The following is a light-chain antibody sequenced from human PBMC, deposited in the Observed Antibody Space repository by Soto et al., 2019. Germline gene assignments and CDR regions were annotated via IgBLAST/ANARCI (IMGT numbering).Light chain of an antibody. V-gene: IGKV3-11*01. J-gene: IGKJ5*01. CDR3: HQRNVWPPIT. CDR2: DST. CDR1: QSIHTS. Sequence: EKGLAQSPGTLSLSPGERATLSCRASQSIHTSLAWYQQKSGKPPRLVIYDSTLRANGVPDRFGGSRSGTEFTLTINSLEPEDFAVYYCHQRNVWPPITFGQGTRLEI.